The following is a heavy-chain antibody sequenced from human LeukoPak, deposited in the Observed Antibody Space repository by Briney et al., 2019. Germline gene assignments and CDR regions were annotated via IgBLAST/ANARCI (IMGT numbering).Heavy chain of an antibody. D-gene: IGHD1-1*01. V-gene: IGHV1-58*01. J-gene: IGHJ4*02. CDR2: IVVGSCNT. CDR1: GFTFTSSA. CDR3: ATDDVTTGTKTALGY. Sequence: ASVKVSCKASGFTFTSSAVQWVRQARGQGLDWIGWIVVGSCNTNYAQKFQERVTINRDMSTSTANMELSSLRSEDTAVYYCATDDVTTGTKTALGYWGQGTLVTVSS.